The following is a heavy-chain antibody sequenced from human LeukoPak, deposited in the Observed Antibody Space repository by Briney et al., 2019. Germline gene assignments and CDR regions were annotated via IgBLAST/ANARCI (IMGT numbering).Heavy chain of an antibody. D-gene: IGHD3-16*02. CDR3: ARRSTKGNYDYVWGSYRPTYYFDY. CDR1: GGSFSGYY. V-gene: IGHV4-34*01. CDR2: INHSGST. J-gene: IGHJ4*02. Sequence: SETLSPTCAVYGGSFSGYYWSWIRQPPGKGLEWIGEINHSGSTNYNPSLKSRVTISVDTSKNQFSLKLSSVTAADTAVYYCARRSTKGNYDYVWGSYRPTYYFDYWGQGTLVTVSS.